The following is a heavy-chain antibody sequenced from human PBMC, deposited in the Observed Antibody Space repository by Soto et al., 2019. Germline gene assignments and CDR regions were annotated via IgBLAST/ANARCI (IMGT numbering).Heavy chain of an antibody. Sequence: EVQLVESGGGLEKPGGPLSPPWAAPGSTFTKAWITCVGQAPGRGLKWVGRIKSKIDVGKTDFAAPVKGRFAISRDDSQNMVYLQMTSLKIEDTAVYFCTTDSYSTMIVVRFDYWGHGTLVTVSS. J-gene: IGHJ4*01. D-gene: IGHD3-22*01. CDR2: IKSKIDVGKT. CDR3: TTDSYSTMIVVRFDY. V-gene: IGHV3-15*07. CDR1: GSTFTKAW.